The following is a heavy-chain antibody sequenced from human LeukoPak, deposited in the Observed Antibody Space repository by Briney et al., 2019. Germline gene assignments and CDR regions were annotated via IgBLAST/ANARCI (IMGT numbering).Heavy chain of an antibody. J-gene: IGHJ6*03. CDR3: ARDGYSSYYYYMDV. D-gene: IGHD2-15*01. CDR2: IYTSGST. V-gene: IGHV4-61*02. CDR1: GASISSGSYY. Sequence: SETLSLTCTVSGASISSGSYYWSWIRQPAGKGLEWIGRIYTSGSTNYNPSLKSRVTISVDTSKNQFSLKLSSVTAADTAVYYCARDGYSSYYYYMDVWGKGTTVTVSS.